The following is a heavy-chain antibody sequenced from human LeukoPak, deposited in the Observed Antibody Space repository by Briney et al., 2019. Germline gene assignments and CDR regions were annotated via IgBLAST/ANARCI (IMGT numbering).Heavy chain of an antibody. D-gene: IGHD6-19*01. CDR2: ISSGGGST. CDR1: GFTFSRYG. J-gene: IGHJ3*02. V-gene: IGHV3-23*01. CDR3: AKGVRIAVAGTPGAFDI. Sequence: GGSLRLSCVVSGFTFSRYGMSWVRQAPGTALEWVSGISSGGGSTYYADSVKGRFTISRDNSKNTLYLEMSSLRAEDTAVYYCAKGVRIAVAGTPGAFDIWGQGTMVTVSS.